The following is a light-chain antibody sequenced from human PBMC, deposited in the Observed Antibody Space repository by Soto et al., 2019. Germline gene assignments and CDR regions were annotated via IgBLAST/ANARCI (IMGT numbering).Light chain of an antibody. Sequence: QSALTQPASVSGSPGQSITISCTGTSSDAGGYNYVSWHQQHPGKAPKLMIFEVSYRPSGVSDRFSGSKSGNTASLTISGLQADDEADYYCSSNTRSSLYVFGTGTKLTVL. J-gene: IGLJ1*01. V-gene: IGLV2-14*01. CDR2: EVS. CDR1: SSDAGGYNY. CDR3: SSNTRSSLYV.